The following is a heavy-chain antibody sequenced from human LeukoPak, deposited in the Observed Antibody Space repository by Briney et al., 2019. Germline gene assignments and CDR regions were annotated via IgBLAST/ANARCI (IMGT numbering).Heavy chain of an antibody. CDR2: INSNSGVT. CDR3: ASGTTPTY. J-gene: IGHJ4*02. V-gene: IGHV1-2*02. CDR1: GYTFTGYY. D-gene: IGHD1-7*01. Sequence: ASVKVSCKASGYTFTGYYMHWVRQAPGQGLEWMGWINSNSGVTSYAQKFQGRVTMTRDTSITTAYMELSRLRSDDTAVYYCASGTTPTYWGQGTLVTVSS.